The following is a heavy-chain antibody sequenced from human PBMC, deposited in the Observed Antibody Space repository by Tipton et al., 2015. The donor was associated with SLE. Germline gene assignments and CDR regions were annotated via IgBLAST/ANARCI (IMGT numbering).Heavy chain of an antibody. CDR3: ARDSRLTGDDFDY. V-gene: IGHV4-59*01. CDR1: GGSFSGYY. J-gene: IGHJ4*02. Sequence: TLSLTCAVYGGSFSGYYWSWIRQPPGKGLEWIGYIYYSGSTNYNPSLKSRVTISVDTSKNQFSLKLSSVTAADTAVYYCARDSRLTGDDFDYWGQGTLVTVSS. D-gene: IGHD1-14*01. CDR2: IYYSGST.